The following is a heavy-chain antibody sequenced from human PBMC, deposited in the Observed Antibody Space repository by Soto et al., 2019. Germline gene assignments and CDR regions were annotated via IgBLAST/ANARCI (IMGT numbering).Heavy chain of an antibody. D-gene: IGHD1-7*01. CDR1: GFIFSDYY. CDR3: TRSITGTTSFDY. CDR2: SRDKGNSYST. V-gene: IGHV3-72*01. Sequence: MDWTGGSLRLSCAGSGFIFSDYYIDWVRQAPGKGLEWVGRSRDKGNSYSTDYAASVKGRFTVSRDASKNSLYLQMNSLKTEDTALYYCTRSITGTTSFDYWGQGTLVTVSS. J-gene: IGHJ4*02.